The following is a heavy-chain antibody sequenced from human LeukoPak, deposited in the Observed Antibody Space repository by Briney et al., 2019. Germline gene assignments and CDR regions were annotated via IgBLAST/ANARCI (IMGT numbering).Heavy chain of an antibody. J-gene: IGHJ3*02. CDR1: GFSFSNHA. CDR3: AKDAIRGNSIYDAFDI. CDR2: IGNTET. V-gene: IGHV3-23*01. D-gene: IGHD6-13*01. Sequence: GGSLRLSCAASGFSFSNHAMSWVRQAPARGPEWVSTIGNTETYYADSVKGRFTISRDNRQNTVYLQMTSLRAEDTAVYFCAKDAIRGNSIYDAFDIWGQGTRVTVSS.